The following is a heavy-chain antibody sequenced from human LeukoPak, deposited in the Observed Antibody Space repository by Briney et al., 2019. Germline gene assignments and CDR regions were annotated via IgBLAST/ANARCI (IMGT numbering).Heavy chain of an antibody. D-gene: IGHD2-15*01. CDR3: ARGRGGKYCSGGSCYSYDYYYYYMDV. Sequence: ASVKVSCKASGYIFISYGISWVRQAPGQGLEWMGWISAYNGNTNYAQKLQGRVTMTTDTSTSTAYMELRSLRSDDTAVYYCARGRGGKYCSGGSCYSYDYYYYYMDVWGKGTTVTVSS. V-gene: IGHV1-18*01. CDR2: ISAYNGNT. J-gene: IGHJ6*03. CDR1: GYIFISYG.